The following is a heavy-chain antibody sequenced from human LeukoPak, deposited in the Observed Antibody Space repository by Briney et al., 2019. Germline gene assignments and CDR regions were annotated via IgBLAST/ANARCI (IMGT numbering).Heavy chain of an antibody. CDR3: ARSRGVPGYCSSTSCYGYYYYGMDV. J-gene: IGHJ6*02. Sequence: SETLSLTCAVYGGSFSGYYWGWIRQPPGKGLEWIGEINHSGSTNYNPSLKSRVTISVDTSKNQFSLKLSSVTAADTAVYYCARSRGVPGYCSSTSCYGYYYYGMDVWGQGTTVTVSS. CDR2: INHSGST. CDR1: GGSFSGYY. V-gene: IGHV4-34*01. D-gene: IGHD2-2*01.